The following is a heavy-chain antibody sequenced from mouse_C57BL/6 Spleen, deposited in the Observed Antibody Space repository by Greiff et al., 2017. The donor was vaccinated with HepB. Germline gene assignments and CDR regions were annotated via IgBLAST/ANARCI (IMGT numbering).Heavy chain of an antibody. V-gene: IGHV1-5*01. Sequence: VQLQQSGTVLARPGASVKMSCKTSGYTFTSYWMHWVKQRPGQGLEWIGAIYPGNSDTSYNQKFKGKAKLTAVTSASTAYMELSSLTNEDSAVYYCTSQTDPNYAMDYWGQGTSVTVSS. CDR2: IYPGNSDT. CDR1: GYTFTSYW. D-gene: IGHD3-2*01. CDR3: TSQTDPNYAMDY. J-gene: IGHJ4*01.